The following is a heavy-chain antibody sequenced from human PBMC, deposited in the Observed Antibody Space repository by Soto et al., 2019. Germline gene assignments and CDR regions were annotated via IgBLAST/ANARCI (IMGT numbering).Heavy chain of an antibody. J-gene: IGHJ4*02. Sequence: EVQLLESGGGLVQPGGSLRLSCAASGFTFNNYAMSWVRQAPGKGLKWVSAISGGGDTTSYADSVKGRFTVSRDGSKNTLYLQMNSLRAEDTAVYYCAKGRGGSGSLTPRVDFWGQGTLVTVSS. CDR2: ISGGGDTT. CDR3: AKGRGGSGSLTPRVDF. CDR1: GFTFNNYA. D-gene: IGHD3-10*01. V-gene: IGHV3-23*01.